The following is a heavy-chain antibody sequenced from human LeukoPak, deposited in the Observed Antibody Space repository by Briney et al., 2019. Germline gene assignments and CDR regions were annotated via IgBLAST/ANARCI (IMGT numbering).Heavy chain of an antibody. J-gene: IGHJ4*02. V-gene: IGHV1-2*02. CDR2: INPNSGGT. Sequence: VASVKVSCKASGYTFTSYGISWVRQAPGQGLEWMGWINPNSGGTNYAQKFQGRVTVTRDTSINTAYMELNRLRSDDTAVYYCARPLGARNQMVRGVTSFDSWGQGTLVTVSS. CDR1: GYTFTSYG. CDR3: ARPLGARNQMVRGVTSFDS. D-gene: IGHD3-10*01.